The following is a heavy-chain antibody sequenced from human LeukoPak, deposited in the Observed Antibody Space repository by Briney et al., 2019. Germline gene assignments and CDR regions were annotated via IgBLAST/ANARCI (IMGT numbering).Heavy chain of an antibody. V-gene: IGHV3-30*04. D-gene: IGHD3-3*01. J-gene: IGHJ4*02. CDR2: ISYDGSNK. CDR3: ARPASYDFWSGYYTYFDY. CDR1: GFTFSSYA. Sequence: PGRSLRLSCAASGFTFSSYAMHWVRQAPGKGLEWVAVISYDGSNKYYADSVKGRFTISRDNSKNKLYLQMNSLRAEDTAVYYCARPASYDFWSGYYTYFDYWGQGTLVTVSS.